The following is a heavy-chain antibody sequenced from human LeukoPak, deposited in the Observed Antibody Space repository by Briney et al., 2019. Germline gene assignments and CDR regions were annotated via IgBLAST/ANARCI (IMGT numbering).Heavy chain of an antibody. CDR3: AIVLCYGSSGLPGTLGY. Sequence: PGRSLRLSCAASVFTFSSYSMDWVRQAPGKGLEWVSYISSSSSSIYYADSVKGRFTISRDNVKNSLYLQMNSLRAEDTAVDYCAIVLCYGSSGLPGTLGYWGQGTLVTVSS. V-gene: IGHV3-48*01. CDR2: ISSSSSSI. J-gene: IGHJ4*02. D-gene: IGHD3-22*01. CDR1: VFTFSSYS.